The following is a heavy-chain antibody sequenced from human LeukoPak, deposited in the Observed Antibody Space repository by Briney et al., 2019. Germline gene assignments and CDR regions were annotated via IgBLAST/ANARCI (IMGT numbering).Heavy chain of an antibody. V-gene: IGHV4-59*01. CDR2: IYYSGST. Sequence: SETLSLTCTVSGGSISSYYWSWIRQPLGKGLEWIGYIYYSGSTNYNPSLKSRVTISVDTSKNQFSLKLSSVTAADTAVYYCARVVRIIIVGATYYFDYWGQGTLVTVSS. D-gene: IGHD1-26*01. J-gene: IGHJ4*02. CDR1: GGSISSYY. CDR3: ARVVRIIIVGATYYFDY.